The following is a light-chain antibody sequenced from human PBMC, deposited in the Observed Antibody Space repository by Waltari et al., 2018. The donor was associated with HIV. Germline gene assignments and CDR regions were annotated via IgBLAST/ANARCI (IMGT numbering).Light chain of an antibody. Sequence: QTVVTQEPSISVSPGGTITLTCALSSGSVSTAFYPGWYQQTPGQAPRTLIYNPNMPSAGAPDGFSGSIVGKKAARTLTGSQAEDESYYYCALYMGSGRVFGGGTRLTVL. CDR2: NPN. CDR1: SGSVSTAFY. CDR3: ALYMGSGRV. J-gene: IGLJ3*02. V-gene: IGLV8-61*01.